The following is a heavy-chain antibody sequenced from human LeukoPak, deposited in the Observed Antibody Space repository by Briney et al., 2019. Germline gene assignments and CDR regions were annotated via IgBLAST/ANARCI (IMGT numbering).Heavy chain of an antibody. CDR1: GFTFSSYA. D-gene: IGHD3-22*01. CDR2: ISGSGGST. J-gene: IGHJ3*02. Sequence: GGSLRLSCAASGFTFSSYAMSWVRQAPGKGLEWVSAISGSGGSTYYADSVKGRFTISRDNSKNTLYLQMNSLRAEDTAVYYCAKAWRDMIVVVKGPPGAFDIWGQGTMVTVSS. CDR3: AKAWRDMIVVVKGPPGAFDI. V-gene: IGHV3-23*01.